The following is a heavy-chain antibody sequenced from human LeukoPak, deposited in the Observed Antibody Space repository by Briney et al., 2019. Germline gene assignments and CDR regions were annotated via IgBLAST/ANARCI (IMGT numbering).Heavy chain of an antibody. CDR3: ARVVVVPAASAGLDY. J-gene: IGHJ4*02. Sequence: ASVKVSCKASGGTFSSYAISWVRQAPGQWLEWMGGIIPIFGTANYAQKFQGRVTITRDTSASTAYMELSSLRSEDTAVYYCARVVVVPAASAGLDYWGQGTLVTVSS. D-gene: IGHD2-2*01. CDR1: GGTFSSYA. CDR2: IIPIFGTA. V-gene: IGHV1-69*05.